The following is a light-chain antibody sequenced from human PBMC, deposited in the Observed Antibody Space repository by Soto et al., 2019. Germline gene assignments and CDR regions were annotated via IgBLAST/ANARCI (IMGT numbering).Light chain of an antibody. CDR3: QQYGSSPIT. CDR1: QSVSSSY. V-gene: IGKV3-20*01. Sequence: EIVLTQSPGTLSLSPGERATLSCRANQSVSSSYLAWYQQKPGQAPRLLIYGASSRATGIPDRFSGSGSGTDFTLTISRLEPEDFAVYYCQQYGSSPITFGPGTKVDIK. CDR2: GAS. J-gene: IGKJ3*01.